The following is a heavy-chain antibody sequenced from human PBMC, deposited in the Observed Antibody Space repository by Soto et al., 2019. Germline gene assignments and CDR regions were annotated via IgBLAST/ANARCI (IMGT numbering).Heavy chain of an antibody. Sequence: LRLSCAASGFTFSSYAMSWVRQAPGKGLEWVSAISGSGGSTYYADSVKGRFTISRDNSKNTLYLQMNSLRAEDTAVYYCAKETGFWSGNAAIKPLYYYYGMDVWGQGTTVTVSS. CDR3: AKETGFWSGNAAIKPLYYYYGMDV. CDR2: ISGSGGST. J-gene: IGHJ6*02. CDR1: GFTFSSYA. D-gene: IGHD3-3*01. V-gene: IGHV3-23*01.